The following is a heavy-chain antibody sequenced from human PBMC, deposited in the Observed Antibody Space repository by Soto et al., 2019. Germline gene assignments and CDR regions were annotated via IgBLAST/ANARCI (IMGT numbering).Heavy chain of an antibody. V-gene: IGHV3-21*01. CDR2: ISSTTNYI. CDR1: GFTFSRYS. J-gene: IGHJ4*02. CDR3: ARESEDLTSNFDY. Sequence: GGSLRLSCAASGFTFSRYSMNWVRQAPGKGLEWVSSISSTTNYIYYADSMKGRFTVSRDNAKNSVYLDMNSLSAEDTAVYYCARESEDLTSNFDYWGQGTLVTVS.